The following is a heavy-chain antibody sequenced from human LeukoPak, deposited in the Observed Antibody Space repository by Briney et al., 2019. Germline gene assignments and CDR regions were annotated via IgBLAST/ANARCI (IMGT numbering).Heavy chain of an antibody. CDR3: ARRRGSSSLDY. CDR2: IKQDGSEK. Sequence: GGSLRLSCAASGFTFSSYWMSWVRQAPGKGLEWVAKIKQDGSEKYYVDSVKGRFTISRDNAKNSLFLQMNSLRAEDTAVYFCARRRGSSSLDYWGQGTLVTVSS. D-gene: IGHD6-6*01. J-gene: IGHJ4*02. CDR1: GFTFSSYW. V-gene: IGHV3-7*01.